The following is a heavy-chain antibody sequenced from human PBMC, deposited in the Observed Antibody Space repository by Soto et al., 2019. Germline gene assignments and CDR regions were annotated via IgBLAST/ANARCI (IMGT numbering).Heavy chain of an antibody. CDR1: GASIRSTSSGDW. J-gene: IGHJ4*02. V-gene: IGHV4-4*02. CDR3: AKMVGATLVDY. CDR2: IHHSGST. D-gene: IGHD1-26*01. Sequence: QVQLQESGPGRVKPSGTLSLTCTVSGASIRSTSSGDWWSGVRQPPGKGLEWIGEIHHSGSTNYNPSLKSRVTMSVDKSKNQFSLRLSSVTAADTAVYYCAKMVGATLVDYWGQGTLVTVSS.